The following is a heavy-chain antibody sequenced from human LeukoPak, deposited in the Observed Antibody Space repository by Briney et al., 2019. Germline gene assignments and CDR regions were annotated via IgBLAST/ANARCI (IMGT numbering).Heavy chain of an antibody. J-gene: IGHJ5*02. V-gene: IGHV1-2*02. Sequence: ASVKVSCKASGYSFTGYYIHWMRQAPGQGLEWMGWMNPNRGDTSYAQKFQGRVTMTRDTSISTAYMELSRLRSDDTAVYYCARDGSWLLRSLEARENWFDPWGQGTLVTVSS. CDR2: MNPNRGDT. D-gene: IGHD3-16*01. CDR1: GYSFTGYY. CDR3: ARDGSWLLRSLEARENWFDP.